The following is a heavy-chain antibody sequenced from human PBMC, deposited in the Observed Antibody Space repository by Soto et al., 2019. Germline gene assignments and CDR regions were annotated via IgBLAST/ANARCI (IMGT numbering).Heavy chain of an antibody. CDR3: ARPQYDILTGYPYCFDY. CDR2: IYPGDSDT. D-gene: IGHD3-9*01. CDR1: GYSFISYW. J-gene: IGHJ4*02. Sequence: GEFLKISCKGSGYSFISYWIGWVRQMPGKGLEWVGIIYPGDSDTRYSPSFQGQVTISADKSISTAYLQWNSLKASDTAIYYCARPQYDILTGYPYCFDYWGQGTLVTVSS. V-gene: IGHV5-51*01.